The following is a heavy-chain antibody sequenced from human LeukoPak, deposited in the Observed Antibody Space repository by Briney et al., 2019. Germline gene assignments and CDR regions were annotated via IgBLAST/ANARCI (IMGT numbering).Heavy chain of an antibody. D-gene: IGHD2-8*01. CDR1: GYTFSNYG. Sequence: ASVKVSCKASGYTFSNYGISWVRQAPGQGLEWMGWINPNRGGTKYAQKFQGRVTMTRDTSISTAYMELSSLRSDDTAVYYCARDDVSCTHGVCSDLFHYWGQGTLVTVSS. J-gene: IGHJ4*02. V-gene: IGHV1-2*02. CDR3: ARDDVSCTHGVCSDLFHY. CDR2: INPNRGGT.